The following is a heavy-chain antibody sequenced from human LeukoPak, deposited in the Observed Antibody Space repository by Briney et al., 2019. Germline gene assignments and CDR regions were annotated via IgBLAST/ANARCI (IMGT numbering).Heavy chain of an antibody. CDR3: AKSYCSSTSCYYNV. J-gene: IGHJ4*02. V-gene: IGHV3-23*01. Sequence: GGSLRLSCAASGFTVSSNEMSWVRQAPGKGLEWVSAISGSGGSTYYADSVKGRFTISRDNSKNTLYLQMNSLRAEDTAVYYCAKSYCSSTSCYYNVWGQGTLVTVSS. D-gene: IGHD2-2*01. CDR1: GFTVSSNE. CDR2: ISGSGGST.